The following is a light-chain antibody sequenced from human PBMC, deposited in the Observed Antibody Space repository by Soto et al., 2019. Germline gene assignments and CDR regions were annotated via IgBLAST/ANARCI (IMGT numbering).Light chain of an antibody. CDR1: QSVTGF. CDR2: AAS. Sequence: EIVVTQSPATLSLSPGDRATLSCRTSQSVTGFLAWYQHKPGQAPRLLIYAASSRATGIPARFSGSGSGTDFTLTISSLEPEDSAVYYCQQRANWPPTWTFGQGTKVDIK. V-gene: IGKV3-11*01. CDR3: QQRANWPPTWT. J-gene: IGKJ1*01.